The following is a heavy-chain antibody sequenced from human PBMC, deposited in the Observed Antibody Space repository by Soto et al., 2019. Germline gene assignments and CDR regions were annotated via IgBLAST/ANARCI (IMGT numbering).Heavy chain of an antibody. V-gene: IGHV1-69*01. Sequence: QVQLVQSGAEVQKPGSSVKVSCKASGGTFSSYAISWVRQAPGQGLEWMGGIIPIFGTANYAQKFQGRVTITADESTSTAYMELSSLRAEDTGVYYCARDRARGWLQPGGYFDYWGQGTLVTVSS. D-gene: IGHD5-12*01. CDR2: IIPIFGTA. CDR1: GGTFSSYA. J-gene: IGHJ4*02. CDR3: ARDRARGWLQPGGYFDY.